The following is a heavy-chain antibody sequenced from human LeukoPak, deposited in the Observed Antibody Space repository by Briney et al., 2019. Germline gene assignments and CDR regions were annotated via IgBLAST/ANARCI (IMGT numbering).Heavy chain of an antibody. CDR1: GGSISSGDDY. J-gene: IGHJ3*02. D-gene: IGHD3-22*01. V-gene: IGHV4-30-4*01. CDR3: ARRAVYYYDSSGYAFDI. Sequence: SQTLSLTCTVSGGSISSGDDYWSWIRQPPGKGLEWIGYIYYSGSTYYNPSLKSRVTISVDTSKNQFSLKLSSVTAADTAVYYCARRAVYYYDSSGYAFDIWGQGTMVTVSS. CDR2: IYYSGST.